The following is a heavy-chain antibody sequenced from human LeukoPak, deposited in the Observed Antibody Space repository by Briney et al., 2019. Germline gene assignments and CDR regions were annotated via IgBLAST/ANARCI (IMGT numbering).Heavy chain of an antibody. D-gene: IGHD6-13*01. CDR1: GFTFSSYG. CDR3: ARLGSSLSFDY. V-gene: IGHV3-33*01. Sequence: SGGSLRLSCAASGFTFSSYGMNWVRQAPGKGLEWVAVTWYDGSNKYYGDSVKGRFTISRDNSKNTVSLQMNSLRVEDTAVYYGARLGSSLSFDYWGQGTMVTVSS. J-gene: IGHJ4*02. CDR2: TWYDGSNK.